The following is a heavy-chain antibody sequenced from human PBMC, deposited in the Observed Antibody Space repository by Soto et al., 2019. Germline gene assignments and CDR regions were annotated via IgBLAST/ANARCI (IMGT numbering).Heavy chain of an antibody. Sequence: WASVKVSCKASGYNFINYGITWVRQAPGQGLEWMGWIRVHNGNTNYAQKLQGRVTMTTDTSTSTAYMELRSLRSDDTAVYYCVRDLDGSGSYYTDYWS. D-gene: IGHD3-10*01. CDR2: IRVHNGNT. J-gene: IGHJ4*01. CDR1: GYNFINYG. V-gene: IGHV1-18*01. CDR3: VRDLDGSGSYYTDY.